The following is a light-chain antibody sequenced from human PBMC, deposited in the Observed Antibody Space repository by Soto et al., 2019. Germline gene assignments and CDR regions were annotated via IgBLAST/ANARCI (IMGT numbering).Light chain of an antibody. J-gene: IGLJ1*01. Sequence: QSVLTRPASVSGSPGQSITISCTGTSSDIGSYNLVSWYQQHPGKAPKLMIYEGTKRPSGVSNRFSGSKSGNTASLTISGLXAEDEADYYCCAYAGSNTLYVFGTGTKVTLL. CDR1: SSDIGSYNL. CDR3: CAYAGSNTLYV. V-gene: IGLV2-23*01. CDR2: EGT.